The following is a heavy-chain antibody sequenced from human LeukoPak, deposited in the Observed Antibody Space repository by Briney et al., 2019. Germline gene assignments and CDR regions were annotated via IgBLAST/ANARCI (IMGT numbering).Heavy chain of an antibody. CDR2: IYYSGST. Sequence: SETLSLTCTVSGGSISSSSYYWGWLRQPPGKGLEWIGSIYYSGSTFSNPSLKSRVPMSLDTSKNQFSLNLASVTAADTAVYYCARTITMVRGAPTGAFDIWGQGTMVTVSS. D-gene: IGHD3-10*01. J-gene: IGHJ3*02. CDR1: GGSISSSSYY. V-gene: IGHV4-39*07. CDR3: ARTITMVRGAPTGAFDI.